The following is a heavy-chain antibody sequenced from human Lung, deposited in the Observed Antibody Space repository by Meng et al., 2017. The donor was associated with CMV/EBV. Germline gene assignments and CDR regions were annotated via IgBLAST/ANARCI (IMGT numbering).Heavy chain of an antibody. V-gene: IGHV1-8*03. CDR3: ARGRAGYYYYGMDV. J-gene: IGHJ6*02. CDR1: GYTFTSYD. Sequence: SVXVSXXASGYTFTSYDINWVRQATGQGLEWMRWMNPNSGNTGYAQKFQGRVTITRNTSISTAYMELSSLRSEDTAVYYCARGRAGYYYYGMDVWGQGTTVTVSS. D-gene: IGHD6-19*01. CDR2: MNPNSGNT.